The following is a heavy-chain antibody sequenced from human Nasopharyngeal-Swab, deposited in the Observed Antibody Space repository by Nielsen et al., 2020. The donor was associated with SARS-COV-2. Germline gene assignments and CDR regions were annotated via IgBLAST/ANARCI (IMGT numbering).Heavy chain of an antibody. J-gene: IGHJ4*02. CDR3: VSAGCIEY. D-gene: IGHD3-10*01. V-gene: IGHV3-33*01. CDR2: IWYDGSKK. CDR1: GFTYKYR. Sequence: GGSLKISWVASGFTYKYRMNWVRQAPGKGLEWVSVIWYDGSKKFYAESVKGRFSISRDESKNTVYLQMSSLRVEDTAVYYCVSAGCIEYWGPGTLVTVSS.